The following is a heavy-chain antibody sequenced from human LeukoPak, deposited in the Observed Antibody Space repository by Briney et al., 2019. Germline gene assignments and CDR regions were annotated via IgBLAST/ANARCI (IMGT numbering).Heavy chain of an antibody. D-gene: IGHD2-21*02. CDR3: ARDGVTSSVDY. Sequence: GGSLRLSCAASGFAFSSYSMNWVRQAPGKGLEWVANIKQDGSEKYYVDSVKGRFTISRDNAKNSLYLQMNSLRAEDTAVYYCARDGVTSSVDYWGQGTLVTVSS. CDR2: IKQDGSEK. J-gene: IGHJ4*02. V-gene: IGHV3-7*01. CDR1: GFAFSSYS.